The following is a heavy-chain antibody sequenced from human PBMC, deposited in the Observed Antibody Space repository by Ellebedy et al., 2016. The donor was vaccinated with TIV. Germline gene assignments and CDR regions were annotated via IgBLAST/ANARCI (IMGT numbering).Heavy chain of an antibody. CDR1: GFTFDDYI. V-gene: IGHV3-43*01. CDR3: AKDIGSSDEAFDI. Sequence: GESLKISXAASGFTFDDYIMHWVRQAPGKGLECVSLISGDGSNTNYADSVRGRVTISRDNIKNSLFLQMSSLRTEDTGVYYCAKDIGSSDEAFDIWGQGTMVTVSS. J-gene: IGHJ3*02. CDR2: ISGDGSNT. D-gene: IGHD6-25*01.